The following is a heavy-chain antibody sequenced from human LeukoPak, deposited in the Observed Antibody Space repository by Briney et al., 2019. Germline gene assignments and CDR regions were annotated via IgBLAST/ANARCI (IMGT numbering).Heavy chain of an antibody. V-gene: IGHV3-48*03. D-gene: IGHD5-18*01. Sequence: GGSLRLSCAASGFTFSNYEFNWVRQAPGKGLEWVSYISSSGSNIYYADSVKGRFTIFRENDKKSLYLQMNSLRAEDTAVYYCARDLVQLWSKDYWGQGTLVTVSS. CDR3: ARDLVQLWSKDY. CDR1: GFTFSNYE. J-gene: IGHJ4*02. CDR2: ISSSGSNI.